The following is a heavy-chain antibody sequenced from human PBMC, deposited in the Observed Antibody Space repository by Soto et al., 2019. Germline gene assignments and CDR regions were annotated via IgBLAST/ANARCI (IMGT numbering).Heavy chain of an antibody. CDR1: GFTFDDYG. J-gene: IGHJ4*02. CDR3: ARGAFYDSSGYYPN. D-gene: IGHD3-22*01. Sequence: PGGSLRLSCAASGFTFDDYGMSWVRQAPGKGLEWVSGINWNGGSTGYADSVKGRFTISRDNAKNSLYLQMNSLRAEDTALYYCARGAFYDSSGYYPNWGQGTLVTVSS. CDR2: INWNGGST. V-gene: IGHV3-20*04.